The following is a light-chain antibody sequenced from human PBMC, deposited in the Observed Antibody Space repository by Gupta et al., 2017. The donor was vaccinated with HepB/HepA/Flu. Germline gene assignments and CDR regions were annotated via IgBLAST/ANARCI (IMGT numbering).Light chain of an antibody. J-gene: IGLJ2*01. CDR3: CSYAGSDTLWV. CDR2: DVN. CDR1: SSDVGGYNY. Sequence: QSALPQPRSVSGSPGQSVTISCTGTSSDVGGYNYVSWYQHHPGKAPKLMIYDVNKRPSGVPDRFSGSKSGNTASLTISGLQAEDEADYYCCSYAGSDTLWVFGGGTRLTVL. V-gene: IGLV2-11*01.